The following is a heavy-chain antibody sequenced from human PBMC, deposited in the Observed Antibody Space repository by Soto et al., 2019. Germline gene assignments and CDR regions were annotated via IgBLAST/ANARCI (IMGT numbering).Heavy chain of an antibody. CDR2: ISWNSGSI. Sequence: EVQLVESGGGLVQPGRSLRLSCAASGFTFDDYAMHWVRQAPGKGLEWVSGISWNSGSIGYADSVKGRFTISRDNAKNSLYLQMNSLRAEDTALYYCAKERTYCSSTSCYDYYYYGMDVWGQGTTVTVSS. CDR1: GFTFDDYA. V-gene: IGHV3-9*01. CDR3: AKERTYCSSTSCYDYYYYGMDV. J-gene: IGHJ6*02. D-gene: IGHD2-2*01.